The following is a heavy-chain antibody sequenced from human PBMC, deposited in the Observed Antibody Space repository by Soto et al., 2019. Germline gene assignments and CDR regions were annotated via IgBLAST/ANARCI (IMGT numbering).Heavy chain of an antibody. J-gene: IGHJ4*02. CDR3: ARGIVGATEVGVDY. CDR1: GFTFSSYA. D-gene: IGHD1-26*01. Sequence: QVQLVESGGGVVQPGRSLRLSCAASGFTFSSYAMHWVRQAPGKGLEWVAVIAYDGGNKYYPDSVKGRFTISRDNSKNTLYLRVNSLRAEDTAVYYCARGIVGATEVGVDYWGQGTLVTVSS. CDR2: IAYDGGNK. V-gene: IGHV3-30-3*01.